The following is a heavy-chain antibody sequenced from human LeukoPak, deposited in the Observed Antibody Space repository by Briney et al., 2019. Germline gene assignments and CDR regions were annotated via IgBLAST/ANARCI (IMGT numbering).Heavy chain of an antibody. CDR3: ARGQYNRPHGYTAYDY. J-gene: IGHJ4*02. Sequence: EASVKVSCKASGYTFTGYYMHWVRQAPGQGLEWMGWISAYNGNTNYAQKLQGRVTMTTDTSTSTAYMKLRSLRSDDTAVYYCARGQYNRPHGYTAYDYWGQGTLVTVSS. CDR1: GYTFTGYY. D-gene: IGHD1-1*01. CDR2: ISAYNGNT. V-gene: IGHV1-18*04.